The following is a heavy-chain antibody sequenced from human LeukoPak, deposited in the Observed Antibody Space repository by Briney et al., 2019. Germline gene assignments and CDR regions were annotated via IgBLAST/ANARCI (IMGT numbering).Heavy chain of an antibody. CDR3: AKLAPPGVVVVAATPGMDV. V-gene: IGHV3-23*01. CDR1: GFTFSSYA. Sequence: GGSLRLSCAASGFTFSSYAMSWVRQAPGKGLEWVSAISGSGGSTYYADSVKGRFTISRDNSKNTLYLQMNSLRAEDTAVYYCAKLAPPGVVVVAATPGMDVWGQGTTVTVSS. D-gene: IGHD2-15*01. J-gene: IGHJ6*02. CDR2: ISGSGGST.